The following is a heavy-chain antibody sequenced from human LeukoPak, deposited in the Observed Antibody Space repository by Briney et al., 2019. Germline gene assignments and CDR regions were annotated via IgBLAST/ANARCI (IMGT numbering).Heavy chain of an antibody. D-gene: IGHD3-22*01. CDR2: ISISSSTI. CDR1: GFTFSNYA. V-gene: IGHV3-48*02. J-gene: IGHJ4*02. Sequence: GGSLRLSCAASGFTFSNYAMTWVRQTPGKGLEWISYISISSSTIYYADSVKGRFTISRDNAKNSLYLQMNSLRDEDTAVYYCATFYYDRSGYRFVYWGQGTLVTVSS. CDR3: ATFYYDRSGYRFVY.